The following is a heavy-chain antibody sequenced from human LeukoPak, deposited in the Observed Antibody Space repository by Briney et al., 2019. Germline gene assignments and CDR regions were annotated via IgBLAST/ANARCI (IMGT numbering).Heavy chain of an antibody. CDR2: ISGSSTYI. J-gene: IGHJ4*02. CDR1: GFIFSTYG. D-gene: IGHD4-17*01. V-gene: IGHV3-21*01. CDR3: ARDRFGDYNFDY. Sequence: GGSLRLSCAASGFIFSTYGMNWVRQAPGKGLEWVSSISGSSTYIYYADSVKGRFTISRDNAKNSLYLQMSSLRAEDTAVYYCARDRFGDYNFDYWGQGTLVTVSS.